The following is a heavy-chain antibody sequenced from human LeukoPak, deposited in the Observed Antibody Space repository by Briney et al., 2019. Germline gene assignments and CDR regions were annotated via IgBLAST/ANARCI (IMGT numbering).Heavy chain of an antibody. J-gene: IGHJ3*02. CDR1: GGSISSSY. V-gene: IGHV4-59*08. CDR2: IYYSGST. Sequence: SETLSLTCAVSGGSISSSYWSWIRQPPGEGLEWIGYIYYSGSTNYNPSLKSRVTISLDTSKNQFSLRLSSVTAADTALYYCARRMAVASTFDIWGQGTMVTVSS. CDR3: ARRMAVASTFDI. D-gene: IGHD6-19*01.